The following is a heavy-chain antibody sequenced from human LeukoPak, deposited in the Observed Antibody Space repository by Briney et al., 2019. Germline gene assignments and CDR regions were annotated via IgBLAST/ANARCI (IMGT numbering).Heavy chain of an antibody. CDR3: ARLPYGGFDP. D-gene: IGHD4-17*01. CDR1: GFSISSGYY. Sequence: SETLSLTCTVSGFSISSGYYWGWIRQPPGKGLEWIGSIYHSGSTYYNPSLKSRVTISVDTSKNQFSLKLSSVTAADTAVYYCARLPYGGFDPWGQGTLVTVSS. V-gene: IGHV4-38-2*02. CDR2: IYHSGST. J-gene: IGHJ5*02.